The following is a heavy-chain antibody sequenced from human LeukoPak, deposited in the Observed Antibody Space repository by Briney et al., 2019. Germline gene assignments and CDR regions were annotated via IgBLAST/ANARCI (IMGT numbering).Heavy chain of an antibody. CDR1: GYTFTNDW. D-gene: IGHD2-15*01. Sequence: GESLKISCKGSGYTFTNDWIGWVRQMPGKGLEWMGIIYPGDSDTRYSPSFQGQVTISADKSISTAYLQWSSLKASDTAMYYCARTYCSGGSCYVPGGAFDIWGQGTMVTVSS. CDR2: IYPGDSDT. CDR3: ARTYCSGGSCYVPGGAFDI. J-gene: IGHJ3*02. V-gene: IGHV5-51*01.